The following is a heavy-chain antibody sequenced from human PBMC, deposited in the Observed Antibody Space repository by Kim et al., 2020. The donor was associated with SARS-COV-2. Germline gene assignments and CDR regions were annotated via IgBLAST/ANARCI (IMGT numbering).Heavy chain of an antibody. J-gene: IGHJ3*02. Sequence: GGSLRLSCAASGFNFRSYAMTWVRQAPGKGLEWVSAITGSGDDTFYADSVKGRFTISRDSSESTLHLQMNSLRAEDSAVYYCGRYFSTDWYKEAFDIWGQGTVVTVSS. CDR1: GFNFRSYA. CDR2: ITGSGDDT. D-gene: IGHD1-1*01. CDR3: GRYFSTDWYKEAFDI. V-gene: IGHV3-23*01.